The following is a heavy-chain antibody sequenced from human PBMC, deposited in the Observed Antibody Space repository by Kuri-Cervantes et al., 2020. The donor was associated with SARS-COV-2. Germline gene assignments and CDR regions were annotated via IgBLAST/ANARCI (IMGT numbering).Heavy chain of an antibody. CDR1: GFTFSSYG. CDR3: ARGDTWLRLNWNWFDP. J-gene: IGHJ5*02. Sequence: LSCAASGFTFSSYGMHWVRQAPGKGLEWVAVISYDGSNKYYADSVKGRFTISRDNSKNTLYLQMNSLRAEDTAVYYCARGDTWLRLNWNWFDPWGQGTLVTVSS. V-gene: IGHV3-30*19. D-gene: IGHD5-12*01. CDR2: ISYDGSNK.